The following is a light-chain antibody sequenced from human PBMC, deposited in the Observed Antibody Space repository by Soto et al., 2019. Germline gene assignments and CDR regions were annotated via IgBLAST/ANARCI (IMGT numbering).Light chain of an antibody. CDR2: AAS. V-gene: IGKV1-12*01. J-gene: IGKJ5*01. Sequence: DIQMTQSPSSVSASVGDRVTITCRASQGISTNLAWYQQKPGKAPKLLIYAASSLQSGVPPRFSGSGSGTDFPLTISSLKPEDFAIYYCLQANRVPLSFGQEKRLEIK. CDR3: LQANRVPLS. CDR1: QGISTN.